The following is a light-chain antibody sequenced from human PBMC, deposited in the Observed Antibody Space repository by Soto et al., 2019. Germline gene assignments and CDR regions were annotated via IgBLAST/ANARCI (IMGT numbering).Light chain of an antibody. V-gene: IGKV3-15*01. J-gene: IGKJ1*01. CDR3: QQYNDWT. CDR2: GAS. Sequence: EIVLTQSPDTLAVSPGEVATLSCRASQNVSTNLLVWYQQHPGQAPRLLIYGASTRATGIPARFSGSGSGTEFTLTISSLQSEDFAVYYCQQYNDWTFGQGTKVDIK. CDR1: QNVSTN.